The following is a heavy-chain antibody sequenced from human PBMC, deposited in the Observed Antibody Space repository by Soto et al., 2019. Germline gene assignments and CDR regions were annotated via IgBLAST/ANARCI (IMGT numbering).Heavy chain of an antibody. Sequence: EVQLVESGGGLVQPGGSLRLSCAASGFTFSSYSMNWVRQAPGKGLEWVSYISSSSSTIYYADSVKGRFTISRDNAKNSLYLQMNSLRDEDTAVYYCARGGFGELFSFIHYGMDVWGQGTTVTVSS. J-gene: IGHJ6*02. D-gene: IGHD3-10*01. V-gene: IGHV3-48*02. CDR1: GFTFSSYS. CDR3: ARGGFGELFSFIHYGMDV. CDR2: ISSSSSTI.